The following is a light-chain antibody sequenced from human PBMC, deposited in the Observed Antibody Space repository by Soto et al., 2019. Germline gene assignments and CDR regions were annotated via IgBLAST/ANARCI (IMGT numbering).Light chain of an antibody. V-gene: IGKV3-15*01. CDR2: GAS. Sequence: EIVMTQSPATLSVSPGERATLSCRASQSVSSNLAWYQQKPGQAPRLLIYGASTRATGIPARVSGSGSGTEFTITISSLQSEDFAVYYCQQYNNWSPLTFGQGTKVEIK. J-gene: IGKJ1*01. CDR3: QQYNNWSPLT. CDR1: QSVSSN.